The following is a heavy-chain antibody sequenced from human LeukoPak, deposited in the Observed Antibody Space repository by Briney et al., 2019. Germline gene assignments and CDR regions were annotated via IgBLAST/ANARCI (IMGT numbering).Heavy chain of an antibody. J-gene: IGHJ4*02. CDR2: ISYSGST. Sequence: KPSETLSLTCTVSGGSISSYFWSWFRQPPGKGLEWIGYISYSGSTNYNPSLKSRITISLDTSKNQFSLKLSSVTAADTAVYYCARFIWDEDRRWLQSNPPYFDYWGQGTLVTVSS. CDR3: ARFIWDEDRRWLQSNPPYFDY. V-gene: IGHV4-59*08. D-gene: IGHD5-24*01. CDR1: GGSISSYF.